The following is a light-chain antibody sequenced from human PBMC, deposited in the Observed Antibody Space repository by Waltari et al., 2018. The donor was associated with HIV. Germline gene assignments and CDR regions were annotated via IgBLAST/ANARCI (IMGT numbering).Light chain of an antibody. CDR1: QDIANH. CDR3: QQFHSVPLT. Sequence: DIRLTQSPSSLSASVGDKVTITCRASQDIANHISWYRQTPGKGPEPLIYDASSLEAGVPSRFSGRGSGTTFTFAVTSLQADDSATYFCQQFHSVPLTFGPGTTVDIK. CDR2: DAS. V-gene: IGKV1-33*01. J-gene: IGKJ3*01.